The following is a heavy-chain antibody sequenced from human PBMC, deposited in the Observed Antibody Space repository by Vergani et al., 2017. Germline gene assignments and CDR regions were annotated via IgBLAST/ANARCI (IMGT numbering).Heavy chain of an antibody. CDR2: VNKDGSEK. J-gene: IGHJ6*02. CDR1: GFISSSYW. V-gene: IGHV3-7*01. D-gene: IGHD3-10*01. CDR3: VRVPLIRRGSGNYGINNYHGMDV. Sequence: EGQLVESGGDWVQRGGSLRLSCAASGFISSSYWMSWVRQAPGKGLEWVANVNKDGSEKYYVDSVRGRFTISRDNAKNSIYLQMNSLRAEDTAVYFRVRVPLIRRGSGNYGINNYHGMDVWGQGTTVIVSS.